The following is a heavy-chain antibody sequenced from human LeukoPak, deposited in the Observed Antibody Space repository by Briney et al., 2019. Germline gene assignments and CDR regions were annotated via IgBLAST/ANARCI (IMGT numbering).Heavy chain of an antibody. D-gene: IGHD2-2*01. V-gene: IGHV4-39*07. CDR3: ARAEVVVVPAAMAYYYYMDV. CDR1: GGLISISTYY. J-gene: IGHJ6*03. Sequence: SETLSLTCTVSGGLISISTYYWGWIRQPPGKGLEWIGSIYYSGTTHYNPSLKSRVTIAVDTSKNQFSLKLISVTAADTAVYYCARAEVVVVPAAMAYYYYMDVWGKGTTVTVSS. CDR2: IYYSGTT.